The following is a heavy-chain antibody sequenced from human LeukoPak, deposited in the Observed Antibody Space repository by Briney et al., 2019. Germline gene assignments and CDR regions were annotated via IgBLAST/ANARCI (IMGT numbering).Heavy chain of an antibody. CDR2: ISSSGSGGNT. J-gene: IGHJ4*02. Sequence: PGGSLRLSCAASGFTFSSYAMSWARQAPGKGLEWVSGISSSGSGGNTYYADSVKGRFTISRDNSKNTLFLQMNSLRGEDTAVYYCASPTYNYENSGYLGIYYLDYWGQGTLVTVSS. CDR3: ASPTYNYENSGYLGIYYLDY. CDR1: GFTFSSYA. V-gene: IGHV3-23*01. D-gene: IGHD3-22*01.